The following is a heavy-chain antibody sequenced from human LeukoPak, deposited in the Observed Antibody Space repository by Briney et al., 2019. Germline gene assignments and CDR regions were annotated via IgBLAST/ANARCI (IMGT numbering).Heavy chain of an antibody. J-gene: IGHJ4*02. CDR3: ARELARRTFDY. D-gene: IGHD1-1*01. CDR1: GYTFTGYY. V-gene: IGHV1-2*02. CDR2: INPNSGGT. Sequence: GESLKVSCKASGYTFTGYYMHWVRQAPGQGLKWMGWINPNSGGTNYAQKFQGRVTMTRDTSISTAYMELSRLRSDDTAVYYCARELARRTFDYWGQGTLVTVSS.